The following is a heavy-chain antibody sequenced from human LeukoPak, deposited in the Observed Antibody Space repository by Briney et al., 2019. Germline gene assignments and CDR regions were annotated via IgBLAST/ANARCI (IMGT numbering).Heavy chain of an antibody. CDR3: ARVNYDSSGYYSYYFDY. V-gene: IGHV4-61*01. Sequence: SETLSLTCTVSGGSVSSGSYYWSRIRQPPGKGLEWIGYIYYSGSTNYNPSLKSRVTISVDTSKNQFSLKLSSVTAADTAVYYCARVNYDSSGYYSYYFDYWGQGTLVTVSS. J-gene: IGHJ4*02. D-gene: IGHD3-22*01. CDR1: GGSVSSGSYY. CDR2: IYYSGST.